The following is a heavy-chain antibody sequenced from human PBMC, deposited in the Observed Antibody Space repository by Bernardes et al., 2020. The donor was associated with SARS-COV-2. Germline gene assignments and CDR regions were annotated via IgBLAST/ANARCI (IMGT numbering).Heavy chain of an antibody. J-gene: IGHJ3*02. Sequence: SVKVSCKASGYTFTSYGISWVRQAPGQGLEWMGWISAYNGNTNYAQKLQGRVTMTTDTSTSTAYMELRSLRSDDTAVYYCARDGPYYYDSSGYDAFDIWGQGTMVTVSS. CDR1: GYTFTSYG. D-gene: IGHD3-22*01. V-gene: IGHV1-18*04. CDR2: ISAYNGNT. CDR3: ARDGPYYYDSSGYDAFDI.